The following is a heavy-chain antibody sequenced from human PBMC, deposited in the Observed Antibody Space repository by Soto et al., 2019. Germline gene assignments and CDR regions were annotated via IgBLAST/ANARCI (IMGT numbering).Heavy chain of an antibody. Sequence: ASVKVSCKASGYTFTSYYMHWVRQAPGQGLEWMGIINPSGGSTSYAQKFQGRVTMTRDTSTSTAYMELSSLRSEDMAVYYCARGVAGPLHWFDPWGQGTLVTVSS. J-gene: IGHJ5*02. CDR3: ARGVAGPLHWFDP. CDR2: INPSGGST. CDR1: GYTFTSYY. D-gene: IGHD6-19*01. V-gene: IGHV1-46*01.